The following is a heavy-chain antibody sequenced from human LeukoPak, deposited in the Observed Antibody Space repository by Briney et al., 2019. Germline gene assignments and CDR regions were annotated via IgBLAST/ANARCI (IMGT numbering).Heavy chain of an antibody. Sequence: GGSLRLSCAASGFTFSSYAMSWVRQAPGKGLEWVSAISGSGGSTYYADSVKGRFTISRDNSKNTLYLQMNSLRAEDTAVYYCAKDPPPLAYCGGDCFDWGQGTLVTVSS. J-gene: IGHJ4*02. CDR3: AKDPPPLAYCGGDCFD. V-gene: IGHV3-23*01. CDR1: GFTFSSYA. CDR2: ISGSGGST. D-gene: IGHD2-21*02.